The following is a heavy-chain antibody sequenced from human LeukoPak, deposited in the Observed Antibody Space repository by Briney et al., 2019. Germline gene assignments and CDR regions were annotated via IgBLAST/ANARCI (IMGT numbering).Heavy chain of an antibody. J-gene: IGHJ4*02. V-gene: IGHV4-39*01. CDR1: GGSSSSSSYY. CDR2: IHDSGST. Sequence: SETLSLTCSVSGGSSSSSSYYWGWIRQPPGKGLEWIGRIHDSGSTDYNPSLKSRVTISVDTSKNQFSLKLSSLTAADKAVYYCARLYGGNSNTYYCDYWGQGTLVTVSS. CDR3: ARLYGGNSNTYYCDY. D-gene: IGHD4-23*01.